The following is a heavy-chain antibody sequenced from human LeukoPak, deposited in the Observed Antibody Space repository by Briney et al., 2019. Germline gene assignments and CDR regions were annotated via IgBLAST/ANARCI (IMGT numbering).Heavy chain of an antibody. CDR3: ARDRCSSTSCYNTPNWFDP. V-gene: IGHV3-7*03. CDR2: VKLDGSEK. CDR1: GFTFSSYW. Sequence: GGSLRLSFVASGFTFSSYWMSWVRLAPGKGLEWEASVKLDGSEKYYVDSVKGRFTISRDNARNSLYLQMNSLRSEDTAFYHCARDRCSSTSCYNTPNWFDPWGQGTLVTVSS. J-gene: IGHJ5*02. D-gene: IGHD2-2*02.